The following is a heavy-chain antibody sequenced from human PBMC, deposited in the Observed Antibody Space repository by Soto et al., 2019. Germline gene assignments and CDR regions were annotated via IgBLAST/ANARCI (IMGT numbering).Heavy chain of an antibody. CDR3: AKGVEGYLVSSFDY. Sequence: EVQLLESGGGVVQPGGSLRLSCAASGFFFSDYAMTWVRQAPGKGLEWVSAITSTGSSTYFADYVKGRITISRDNSKNKLYLQMESMRAEDTALFSCAKGVEGYLVSSFDYWGQGVLVTVSS. D-gene: IGHD5-12*01. J-gene: IGHJ4*02. CDR2: ITSTGSST. CDR1: GFFFSDYA. V-gene: IGHV3-23*01.